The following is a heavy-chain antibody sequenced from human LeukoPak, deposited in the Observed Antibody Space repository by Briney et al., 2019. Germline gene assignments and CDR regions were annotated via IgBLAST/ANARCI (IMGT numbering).Heavy chain of an antibody. CDR3: ARYPMVRGVSGGYYYYGMDV. Sequence: GGSLRLSCAASGFTFSSYSMNWVRQAPGKGLEWVSSISSSSSYIYCADSVKGRFTISRDNAKNSPYLQMNSLGAEDTAVYYCARYPMVRGVSGGYYYYGMDVWGQGTTVTVSS. V-gene: IGHV3-21*01. CDR1: GFTFSSYS. D-gene: IGHD3-10*01. CDR2: ISSSSSYI. J-gene: IGHJ6*02.